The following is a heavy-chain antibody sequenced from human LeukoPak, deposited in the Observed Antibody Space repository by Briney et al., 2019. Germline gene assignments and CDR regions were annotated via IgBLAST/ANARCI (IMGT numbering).Heavy chain of an antibody. D-gene: IGHD1-7*01. CDR3: ARGQLELLDYYYYMDV. Sequence: SETLSLTCTVSGGSISGYYWNWSRQPPGKGVEWIGNLYYMRGAWYKSSLKSRVTTSVDTSRNEFSLKLSSVTAADTAVYYCARGQLELLDYYYYMDVWGKGTTVTVSS. J-gene: IGHJ6*03. CDR2: LYYMRGA. CDR1: GGSISGYY. V-gene: IGHV4-59*08.